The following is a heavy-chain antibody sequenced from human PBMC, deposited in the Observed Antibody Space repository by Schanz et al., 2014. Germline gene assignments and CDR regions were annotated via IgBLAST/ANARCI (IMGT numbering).Heavy chain of an antibody. D-gene: IGHD2-2*01. CDR1: GGSISSFY. Sequence: QVQLQESGPGLVKSSETLSLTCTVSGGSISSFYWGWIRQPAGKGLEWIGRIYTSGSTNYNPSLRSRVTISVDTSKTQFPLKRSFVTAADTAVYYCARQNLGYCSSTDCKNWFDPWGQGTLVTVSS. CDR2: IYTSGST. J-gene: IGHJ5*02. V-gene: IGHV4-4*07. CDR3: ARQNLGYCSSTDCKNWFDP.